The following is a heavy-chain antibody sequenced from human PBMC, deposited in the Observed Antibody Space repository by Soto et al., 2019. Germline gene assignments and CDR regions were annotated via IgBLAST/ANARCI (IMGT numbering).Heavy chain of an antibody. CDR3: AREGLADAGTFDY. CDR2: INAGNDYT. Sequence: QVQLVQSGAEVKKPGASVKVSCKASGYSFTTYAMHWVRQAPGQRLEWMGWINAGNDYTKYSQKFQDRVTITRDTYAITAYMELSSLGSEDSALSYSAREGLADAGTFDYWGQGTLVTVSS. D-gene: IGHD6-13*01. V-gene: IGHV1-3*01. CDR1: GYSFTTYA. J-gene: IGHJ4*02.